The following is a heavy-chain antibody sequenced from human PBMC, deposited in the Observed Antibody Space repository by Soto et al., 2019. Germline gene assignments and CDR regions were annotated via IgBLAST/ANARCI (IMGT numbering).Heavy chain of an antibody. J-gene: IGHJ4*02. D-gene: IGHD2-2*01. V-gene: IGHV3-64*04. CDR3: ARDFCPVPTCYDL. CDR2: INFNGGTT. Sequence: PGGSLRLSCSASGFAFSSRAMHWIRQAPGKGLEYVSAINFNGGTTYYTDSVKGRFTISRDNSKNTLYLQMNSLRAEDTAVYYCARDFCPVPTCYDLWGQGVLVTVSS. CDR1: GFAFSSRA.